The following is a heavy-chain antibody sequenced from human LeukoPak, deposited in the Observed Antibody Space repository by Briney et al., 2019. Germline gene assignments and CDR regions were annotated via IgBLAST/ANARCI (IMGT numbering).Heavy chain of an antibody. CDR2: IYYSGST. CDR3: ARDRHVGWFDP. J-gene: IGHJ5*02. Sequence: SETLSLTCTVSGGSISSYYWSWIRQPPGKGLEWIGYIYYSGSTNYNPSLKSRVTMSVDTSKNQFSLKLSSVTAADTAVYYCARDRHVGWFDPWGQGTLVTVSS. D-gene: IGHD3-10*01. CDR1: GGSISSYY. V-gene: IGHV4-59*01.